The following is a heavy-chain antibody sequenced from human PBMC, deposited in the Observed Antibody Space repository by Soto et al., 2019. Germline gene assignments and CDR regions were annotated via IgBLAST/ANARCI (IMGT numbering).Heavy chain of an antibody. CDR1: GFTFCNYP. Sequence: QVQLVESGGGVVQPGRSLGLSCAASGFTFCNYPMHWVRQAPGKGLQWVAFISYDGGTKYYADSVKGRFTISRDNSKNTLCLQLDSLRAEDTAVYFCPKAQDKGVQCFDSWGQGPPVTVSS. D-gene: IGHD3-10*01. V-gene: IGHV3-30*18. CDR2: ISYDGGTK. J-gene: IGHJ4*02. CDR3: PKAQDKGVQCFDS.